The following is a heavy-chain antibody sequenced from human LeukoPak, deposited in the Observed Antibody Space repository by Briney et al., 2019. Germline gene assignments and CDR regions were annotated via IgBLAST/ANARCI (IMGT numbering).Heavy chain of an antibody. V-gene: IGHV3-23*01. CDR3: AKYGRRHSGSYSYFDY. CDR1: GFTFSSYA. J-gene: IGHJ4*02. Sequence: GGSLRLSCAASGFTFSSYAMSWVRQAPGKGLEWVSAISGSGGSTYYADSVKGRFTISRDNSKNTLYLQMNSLRAEDTAVYYCAKYGRRHSGSYSYFDYWGQGTLVTVSS. CDR2: ISGSGGST. D-gene: IGHD1-26*01.